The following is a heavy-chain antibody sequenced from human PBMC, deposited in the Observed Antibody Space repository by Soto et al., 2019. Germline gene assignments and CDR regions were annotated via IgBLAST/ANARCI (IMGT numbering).Heavy chain of an antibody. V-gene: IGHV1-3*01. CDR2: INAGNGNT. CDR1: GYTFTSYA. J-gene: IGHJ4*02. CDR3: ARARYFYHSNVQDY. Sequence: ASVKVSCKASGYTFTSYAMHWVRQAPGQRLEWMGWINAGNGNTKYSQKFQGRVTITRDTSASTAYMELSSLRSEDTSVYYCARARYFYHSNVQDYWGQGALVPVS. D-gene: IGHD3-22*01.